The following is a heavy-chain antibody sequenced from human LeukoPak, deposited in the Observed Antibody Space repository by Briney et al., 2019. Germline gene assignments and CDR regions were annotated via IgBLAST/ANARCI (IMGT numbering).Heavy chain of an antibody. Sequence: GGSLRLSCAASGFTFSDYYMDWVRQAPGKGLEWLARTRNKANSYTTEYDASVKGRFTISRDDSENSLYLRMNSLKAEDTAVYYCCRGGSSVGHWYAGDYWGQGTLVTVSS. CDR3: CRGGSSVGHWYAGDY. CDR1: GFTFSDYY. J-gene: IGHJ4*02. V-gene: IGHV3-72*01. D-gene: IGHD2-15*01. CDR2: TRNKANSYTT.